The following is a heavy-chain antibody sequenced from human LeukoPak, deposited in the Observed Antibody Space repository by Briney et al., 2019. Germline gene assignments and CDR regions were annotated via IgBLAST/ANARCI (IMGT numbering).Heavy chain of an antibody. CDR1: GGSFSSYY. V-gene: IGHV4-34*01. CDR3: ARRVEVNYVGRFGDDNHHYYMDV. CDR2: INYSGSS. Sequence: SETLSLTCAVYGGSFSSYYWSWIRQSPGTGLEGIAEINYSGSSNYSPSLKSRAIISVDTSKNQFSLKLSSVTAADTAVYYCARRVEVNYVGRFGDDNHHYYMDVWGKGTTVTVSS. J-gene: IGHJ6*03. D-gene: IGHD3-10*01.